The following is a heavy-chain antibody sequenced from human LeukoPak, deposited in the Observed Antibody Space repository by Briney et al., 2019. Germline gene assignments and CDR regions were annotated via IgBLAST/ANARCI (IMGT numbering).Heavy chain of an antibody. CDR3: ARDTNRRDGYNPLDY. J-gene: IGHJ4*02. CDR1: GFTFSSYA. D-gene: IGHD5-24*01. CDR2: ISYDGSNK. V-gene: IGHV3-30*01. Sequence: GGSLRLSCAASGFTFSSYAMHWVRQAPGKGLEWVAVISYDGSNKYYADSVKGRFTISRDNSKNTLYLQMKSLRAEDTAVYYCARDTNRRDGYNPLDYWGQGTLVTVSS.